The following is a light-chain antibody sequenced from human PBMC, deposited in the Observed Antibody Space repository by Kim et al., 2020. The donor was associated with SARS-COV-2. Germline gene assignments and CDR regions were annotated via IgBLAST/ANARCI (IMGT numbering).Light chain of an antibody. J-gene: IGLJ3*02. V-gene: IGLV4-69*01. CDR3: QTWGTGIHPWV. CDR1: SGHSSDA. Sequence: VKLAWTLSSGHSSDALAWHQQQPEKGTRYLMKVNSDGSHSKGDGIPDRFSGSSSGAERYLTISSLQSEDEADYYCQTWGTGIHPWVFGGGTQLAVL. CDR2: VNSDGSH.